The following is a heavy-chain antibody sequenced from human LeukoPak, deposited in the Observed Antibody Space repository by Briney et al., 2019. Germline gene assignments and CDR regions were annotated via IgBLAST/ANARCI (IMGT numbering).Heavy chain of an antibody. J-gene: IGHJ5*02. V-gene: IGHV3-23*01. CDR1: GFTFSNFA. CDR3: AKGAAAGKVDWFDP. Sequence: GGSLRLSCAASGFTFSNFAMMWVRQAPGTGLQWVSTITGYGATFYADSVRGRFTIFRDTSMNTLFLQMNSLGAEDTAVYYCAKGAAAGKVDWFDPWGQGTLVTVSS. CDR2: ITGYGAT. D-gene: IGHD6-13*01.